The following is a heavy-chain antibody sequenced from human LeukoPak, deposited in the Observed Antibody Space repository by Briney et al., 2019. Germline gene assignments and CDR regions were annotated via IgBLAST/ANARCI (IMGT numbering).Heavy chain of an antibody. CDR3: ARVTICSGGSCHFTFDY. Sequence: PSQTLSLTCTVSGGSISSGDYYWSWIRQPPGKGLEWIGYIYYSGSTYYNPSLKSRVTISVDTSKNQFSLKLSSVTAADTAVYYCARVTICSGGSCHFTFDYWGQGTLVTVSS. V-gene: IGHV4-30-4*01. J-gene: IGHJ4*02. D-gene: IGHD2-15*01. CDR2: IYYSGST. CDR1: GGSISSGDYY.